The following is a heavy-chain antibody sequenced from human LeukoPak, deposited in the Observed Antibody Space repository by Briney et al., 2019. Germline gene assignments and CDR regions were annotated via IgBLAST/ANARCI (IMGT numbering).Heavy chain of an antibody. D-gene: IGHD1-26*01. CDR1: GGSISSSNW. J-gene: IGHJ4*02. CDR3: ARVSHSGSYREPPYFDY. V-gene: IGHV4-4*02. CDR2: IYHSGST. Sequence: SGTLSLTCAVSGGSISSSNWWSWVRQPPGKGLEWIGEIYHSGSTNYNPSLKSRVTISVDKSKNQFSLKLSSVTAADTAVYYCARVSHSGSYREPPYFDYWGQGTLVTVSS.